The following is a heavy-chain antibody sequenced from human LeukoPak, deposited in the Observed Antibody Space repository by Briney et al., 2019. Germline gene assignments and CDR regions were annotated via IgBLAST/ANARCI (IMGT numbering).Heavy chain of an antibody. CDR2: IYYSGST. CDR3: ARAVEMATITWFDP. V-gene: IGHV4-59*08. D-gene: IGHD5-24*01. J-gene: IGHJ5*02. Sequence: KASETLSLTCAVYGGSFSGYYWSWIRQPPGKGLEWIGYIYYSGSTNYNPSLKSRVTISVDTSKNQFSLKLSSVTAADTAVYYCARAVEMATITWFDPWGQGTLVTVSS. CDR1: GGSFSGYY.